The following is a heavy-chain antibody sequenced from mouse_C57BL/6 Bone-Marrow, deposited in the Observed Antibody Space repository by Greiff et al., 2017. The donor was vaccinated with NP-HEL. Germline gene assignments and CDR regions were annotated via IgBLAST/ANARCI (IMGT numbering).Heavy chain of an antibody. CDR2: IWSGGST. V-gene: IGHV2-2*01. CDR3: ARNYYDYDGGGYYAMDY. Sequence: QVQLQQSGPGLVQPSQRLSITCTVSGFSLTSYGVHWVRQSPGKGLEWLGVIWSGGSTDYNAAFISRLSISKDNSKSQVFFKMNSLQADDTAIYYCARNYYDYDGGGYYAMDYWGQGTSVTVSS. D-gene: IGHD2-4*01. CDR1: GFSLTSYG. J-gene: IGHJ4*01.